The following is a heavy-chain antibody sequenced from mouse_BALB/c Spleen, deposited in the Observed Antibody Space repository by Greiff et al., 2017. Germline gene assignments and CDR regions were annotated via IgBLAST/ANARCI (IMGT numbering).Heavy chain of an antibody. CDR3: ARDYGSSSWLVY. Sequence: EVQLQESGAELVKPGASVKLSCTASGFNIKDTYMHWVKQRPEQGLEWIGRIDPANGNTKYDPKFQGKATITADTSSNTAYLQLSSLTSEDTAVYYCARDYGSSSWLVYWGEGTLVAVSA. CDR2: IDPANGNT. V-gene: IGHV14-3*02. CDR1: GFNIKDTY. D-gene: IGHD1-1*01. J-gene: IGHJ3*01.